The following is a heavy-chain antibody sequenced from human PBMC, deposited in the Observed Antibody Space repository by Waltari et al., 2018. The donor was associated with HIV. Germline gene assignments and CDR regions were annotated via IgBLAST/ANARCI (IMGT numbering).Heavy chain of an antibody. J-gene: IGHJ4*02. Sequence: QVQLVQSGAEVKKPGASVKVSCKASGYTFTSYGIRWVRQAPGQELEWMGRISAYNGNTNYAQRLQGRVTMTTDTSTSTAYMELRSLRSDDTAVYYCARDKGLWFGELLGDYWGQGTLVTVSS. V-gene: IGHV1-18*01. D-gene: IGHD3-10*01. CDR3: ARDKGLWFGELLGDY. CDR1: GYTFTSYG. CDR2: ISAYNGNT.